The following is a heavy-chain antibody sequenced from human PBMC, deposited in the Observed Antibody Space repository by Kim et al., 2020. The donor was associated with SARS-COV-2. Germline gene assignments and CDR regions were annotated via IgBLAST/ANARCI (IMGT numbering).Heavy chain of an antibody. CDR2: ISSSSSYI. J-gene: IGHJ4*02. CDR1: GFTFSSYS. Sequence: GGSLRLSCAASGFTFSSYSMNWVRQAPGKGLEWVSSISSSSSYIYYADSVKGRFTISRDNAKNSLYLQMNSLRAEDTAVYYCAREKLGYCSGGSCYRAYYFDYWGQGTLVTVSS. V-gene: IGHV3-21*01. CDR3: AREKLGYCSGGSCYRAYYFDY. D-gene: IGHD2-15*01.